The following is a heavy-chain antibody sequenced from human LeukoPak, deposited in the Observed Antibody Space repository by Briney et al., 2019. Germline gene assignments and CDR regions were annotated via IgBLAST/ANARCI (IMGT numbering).Heavy chain of an antibody. Sequence: GESLKISCKGSGYRFTSYWIGWVRQMPGKGLEWMGIIYPGDSDTRYSPSFQGQVTISADKSISTAYLQWSSLKASDTAMYYCARQYSGSYYYYYYYMDVWGKGTTVTVSS. CDR2: IYPGDSDT. CDR3: ARQYSGSYYYYYYYMDV. J-gene: IGHJ6*03. D-gene: IGHD1-26*01. CDR1: GYRFTSYW. V-gene: IGHV5-51*01.